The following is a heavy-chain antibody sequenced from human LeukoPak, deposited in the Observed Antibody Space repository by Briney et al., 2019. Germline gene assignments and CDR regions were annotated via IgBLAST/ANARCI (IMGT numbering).Heavy chain of an antibody. Sequence: ASVKVSCKASGYTFTAYAIHWVRQAPGQRLEWMGWIDVGDGNTKYSEKLQGRALITRDTSASTAYMDLNSLRSEDTAVYYCARGGTTWYRGYWFDPWGQGTLVTASS. V-gene: IGHV1-3*01. J-gene: IGHJ5*02. CDR1: GYTFTAYA. CDR2: IDVGDGNT. D-gene: IGHD1-26*01. CDR3: ARGGTTWYRGYWFDP.